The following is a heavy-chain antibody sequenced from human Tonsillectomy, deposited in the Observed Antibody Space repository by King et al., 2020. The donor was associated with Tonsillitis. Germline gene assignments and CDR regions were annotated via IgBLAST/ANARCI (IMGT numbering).Heavy chain of an antibody. V-gene: IGHV1-2*02. D-gene: IGHD2-2*01. CDR3: ARSFCTMPTCYPRVVQH. Sequence: VQLVESGAEVKKPGASVKVSCTAFGYTFTGFHVHWWRQAPGQGLEGLEWMGWINPKSGGTNYAQKFQGRVTMTRDQSISTAYMELSSLKSDDTAVYYVARSFCTMPTCYPRVVQHWGQGTMVTVSS. CDR1: GYTFTGFH. CDR2: INPKSGGT. J-gene: IGHJ1*01.